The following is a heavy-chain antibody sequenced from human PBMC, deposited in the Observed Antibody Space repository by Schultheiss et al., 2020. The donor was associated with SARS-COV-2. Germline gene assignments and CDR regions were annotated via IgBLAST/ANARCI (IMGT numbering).Heavy chain of an antibody. CDR1: GFTYSTYT. CDR3: ARPPQTVYYYYMDV. Sequence: GGSLRLSCAASGFTYSTYTMNWVRQAPGKGLEWVSAISGSGGSTYYADSVKGRFTISRDNSKNTLYLQMNSLRAEDTAVYYCARPPQTVYYYYMDVWGKGTTVTVSS. CDR2: ISGSGGST. J-gene: IGHJ6*03. V-gene: IGHV3-23*01. D-gene: IGHD4-17*01.